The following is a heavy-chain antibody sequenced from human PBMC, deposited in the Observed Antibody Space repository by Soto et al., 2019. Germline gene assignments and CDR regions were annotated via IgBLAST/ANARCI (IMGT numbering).Heavy chain of an antibody. CDR3: VKGVSYAFDI. Sequence: SLRLSCSASGFTVSSYAMHWVRQAPGKGLEYVSAISSNGGSTYYADSVKGRFTISRDNSKNTLYLQMSSLRAEDTAVYYCVKGVSYAFDIWGQGTMVTVSS. D-gene: IGHD3-16*01. CDR2: ISSNGGST. V-gene: IGHV3-64D*06. J-gene: IGHJ3*02. CDR1: GFTVSSYA.